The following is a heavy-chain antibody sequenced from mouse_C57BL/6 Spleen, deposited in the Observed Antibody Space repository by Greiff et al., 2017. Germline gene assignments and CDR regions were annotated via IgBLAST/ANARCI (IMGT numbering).Heavy chain of an antibody. J-gene: IGHJ3*01. CDR2: IYPRSGNT. Sequence: VKLMESGAELARPGASVKLSCKASGYTFTSYGISWVKQRTGQGLEWIGEIYPRSGNTYYNEKFKGKATLTADKSSSSAYMELSSLTSEDSAVSVCARERATVVATGAYWGQGTLVTVSA. CDR3: ARERATVVATGAY. CDR1: GYTFTSYG. D-gene: IGHD1-1*01. V-gene: IGHV1-81*01.